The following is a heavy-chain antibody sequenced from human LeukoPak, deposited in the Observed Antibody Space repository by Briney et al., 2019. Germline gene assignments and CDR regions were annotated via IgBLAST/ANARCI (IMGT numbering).Heavy chain of an antibody. CDR1: GFTFSDCS. Sequence: GRSLRLSCAASGFTFSDCSMHWVRQAPGKGLEWVAVISYDGITKYYADSVKGRFTISRDNSKNTLYLQMNSLRAEDTAVYYCAKGGIRFLEWLLSLDAFDIWGQGTMVTVSS. V-gene: IGHV3-30-3*01. CDR2: ISYDGITK. J-gene: IGHJ3*02. CDR3: AKGGIRFLEWLLSLDAFDI. D-gene: IGHD3-3*01.